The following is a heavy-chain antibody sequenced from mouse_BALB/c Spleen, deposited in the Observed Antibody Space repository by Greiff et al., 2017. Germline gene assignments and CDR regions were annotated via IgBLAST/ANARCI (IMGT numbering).Heavy chain of an antibody. CDR2: IRLKSNNYAT. Sequence: EVKVEESGGGLVQPGGSMKLSCVASGFTFSNYWMNWVRQSPEKGLEWVAEIRLKSNNYATHYAESVKGRFTISRDDSKSSVYLQMNNLRAEDTGIYYCTRNVPSMDYWGQGTSVTVSS. J-gene: IGHJ4*01. V-gene: IGHV6-6*02. CDR3: TRNVPSMDY. CDR1: GFTFSNYW.